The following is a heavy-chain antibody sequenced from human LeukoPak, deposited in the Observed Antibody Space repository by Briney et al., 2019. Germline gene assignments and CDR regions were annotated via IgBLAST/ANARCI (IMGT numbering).Heavy chain of an antibody. Sequence: PGGSLRLSCAASGLTFRNYAMGWVRQAPGKGLEWLSSLTGDGGNTAYADFVKGRFTISRDNSKNTLYMQMNSLRGEDTAIYYCVRGLMWSGWYFDYWGQGTLVTVSS. D-gene: IGHD6-19*01. J-gene: IGHJ4*02. CDR1: GLTFRNYA. V-gene: IGHV3-23*01. CDR2: LTGDGGNT. CDR3: VRGLMWSGWYFDY.